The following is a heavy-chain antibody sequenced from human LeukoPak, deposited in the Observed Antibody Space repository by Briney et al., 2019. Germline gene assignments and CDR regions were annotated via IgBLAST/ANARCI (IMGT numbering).Heavy chain of an antibody. Sequence: SETLSLTCTVSGGSISSYYWSWLRQPPGKGLEWIGYIYYSGSTNYNPSFKSRVTISVDTSKNQFSLRLSSVTAADTAVYYCARRGYCSGTNCYIFDYWGQGTLVTVSS. CDR1: GGSISSYY. CDR3: ARRGYCSGTNCYIFDY. CDR2: IYYSGST. J-gene: IGHJ4*02. D-gene: IGHD2-2*02. V-gene: IGHV4-59*08.